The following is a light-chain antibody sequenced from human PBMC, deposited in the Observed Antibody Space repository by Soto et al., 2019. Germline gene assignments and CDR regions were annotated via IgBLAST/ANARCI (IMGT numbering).Light chain of an antibody. CDR3: QHYYGTSPIT. V-gene: IGKV3-20*01. J-gene: IGKJ5*01. Sequence: EIVFTQSPATLYLSPGERATLTCRASQSVSYHLAWYQQKPGQAPRLLISGASSRAKGIPDRFSGSGSGTDLTLTISRLEPEDFALYDGQHYYGTSPITFGQGTRLEIK. CDR2: GAS. CDR1: QSVSYH.